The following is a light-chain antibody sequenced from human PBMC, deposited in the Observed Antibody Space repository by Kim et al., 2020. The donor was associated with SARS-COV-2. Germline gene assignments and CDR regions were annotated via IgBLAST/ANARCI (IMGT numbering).Light chain of an antibody. V-gene: IGKV3-11*01. CDR3: QQCGNWPWT. J-gene: IGKJ1*01. CDR2: DAS. Sequence: EIVLTQSPATLSLSPGERATLSCRASQSVSSYLAWYQQKPGQAPRLLIYDASKRATGIPTRLSGGGSGKAFTLTISSLGPEDFAVYYCQQCGNWPWTLGHGTTMYIK. CDR1: QSVSSY.